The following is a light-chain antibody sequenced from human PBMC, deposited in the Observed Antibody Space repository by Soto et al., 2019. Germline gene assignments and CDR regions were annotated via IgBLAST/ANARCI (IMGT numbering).Light chain of an antibody. CDR1: SSNIGAGYD. CDR3: QSYDSSLLGSVV. V-gene: IGLV1-40*01. CDR2: GNS. Sequence: QSALTQPPSVSGAPGQRVTISFTGSSSNIGAGYDVHWYQQLPGTAPKLLIYGNSNRPSGVPDRFSGSKSGTSASLAITGLQAEDGAVYYTQSYDSSLLGSVVSVGGTKVTV. J-gene: IGLJ2*01.